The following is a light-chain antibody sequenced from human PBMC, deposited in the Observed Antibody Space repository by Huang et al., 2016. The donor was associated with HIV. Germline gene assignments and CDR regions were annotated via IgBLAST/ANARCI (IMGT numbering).Light chain of an antibody. Sequence: DVVMTQSPLSLSVTLGQPASISCKSSQSLLHSDGHTSLNWFHQRPGQSPRRLIYKFSKRDVGVPDRCGGMGSGTDFTLEISRVEPDDVGVYYCMQGTHLFTFGPGTTVDIK. V-gene: IGKV2-30*02. CDR3: MQGTHLFT. CDR2: KFS. CDR1: QSLLHSDGHTS. J-gene: IGKJ3*01.